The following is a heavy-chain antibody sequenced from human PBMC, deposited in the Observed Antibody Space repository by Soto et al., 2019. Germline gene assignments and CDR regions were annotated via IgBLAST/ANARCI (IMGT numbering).Heavy chain of an antibody. D-gene: IGHD1-26*01. CDR3: ARGEAHFDY. Sequence: QVQLVQSGTEVKKPGASVKVSCKASGYTFTNYDISWVRQAPGQGLEWMGWISAYNGNISYAQKLQGRITMTADTSTTTDYMELKSLTSDDTAAYYCARGEAHFDYWGQGTLVTVSS. J-gene: IGHJ4*02. CDR1: GYTFTNYD. CDR2: ISAYNGNI. V-gene: IGHV1-18*01.